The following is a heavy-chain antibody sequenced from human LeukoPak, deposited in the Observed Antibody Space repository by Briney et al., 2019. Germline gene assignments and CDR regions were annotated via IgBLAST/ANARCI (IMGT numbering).Heavy chain of an antibody. D-gene: IGHD6-13*01. Sequence: GGSLRLSCAASGFTFSSYAMSWVRQAPGKGLEWVSAISGSGGSTYYADSVKGRFTISRDNSKNTLYLQMNSLRADDTAVYYCARDRIAAAGHLYYYYGMDVWGQGTTVTVSS. CDR1: GFTFSSYA. J-gene: IGHJ6*02. CDR2: ISGSGGST. V-gene: IGHV3-23*01. CDR3: ARDRIAAAGHLYYYYGMDV.